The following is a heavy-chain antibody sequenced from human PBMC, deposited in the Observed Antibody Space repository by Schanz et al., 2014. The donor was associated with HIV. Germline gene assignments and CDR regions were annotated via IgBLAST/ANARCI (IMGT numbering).Heavy chain of an antibody. CDR1: GGSFSDYY. V-gene: IGHV4-34*01. CDR2: IYHNGST. J-gene: IGHJ4*02. Sequence: QVHLQQWGAGQLKPSETLSLTCTVYGGSFSDYYWAWIRQTPYKGLEWIGEIYHNGSTNYNPSLKSRVTISVDTSKNQFSLRLNSVTAADTAVYYCARTPYYFDYWGQGTLVTVSS. CDR3: ARTPYYFDY.